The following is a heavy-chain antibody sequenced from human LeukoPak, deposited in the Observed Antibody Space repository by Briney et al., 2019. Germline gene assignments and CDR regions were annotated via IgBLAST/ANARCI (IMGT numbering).Heavy chain of an antibody. V-gene: IGHV3-48*04. CDR2: ISSSGDTV. CDR1: GFTFSTYA. J-gene: IGHJ4*01. D-gene: IGHD6-19*01. CDR3: AFPWGSGWFYSDC. Sequence: GGSLRLSCAASGFTFSTYAMHWVSQAPGKGLEWGSHISSSGDTVYYADSVEGRFTVSRDNAKNSLFLQMNSLRTEDTAVYYCAFPWGSGWFYSDCWGQGTLVTVSS.